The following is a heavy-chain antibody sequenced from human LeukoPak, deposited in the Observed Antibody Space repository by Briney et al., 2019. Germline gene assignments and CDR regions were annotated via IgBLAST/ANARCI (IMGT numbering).Heavy chain of an antibody. D-gene: IGHD1-26*01. Sequence: SETLSLTCTVSGGSISSYYWSWIRQPPGKGLEWIGSIYYSGSTNYNPSLKSRVTISVDTSKNQFSLKLSSVTAADTAVYYCASSRWDLPCYYYYYMDVWGKGTTVTISS. CDR1: GGSISSYY. J-gene: IGHJ6*03. V-gene: IGHV4-59*08. CDR2: IYYSGST. CDR3: ASSRWDLPCYYYYYMDV.